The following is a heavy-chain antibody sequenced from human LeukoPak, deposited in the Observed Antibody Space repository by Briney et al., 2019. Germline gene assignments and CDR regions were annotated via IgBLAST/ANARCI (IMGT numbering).Heavy chain of an antibody. Sequence: PSETLSLTCTVSSGSISSSIYYWGWIRQPPGKELEWIGSICYSGSTYYNPSLKSRVTISVDTSKNQFSLKLSSVTAADTAVYYCARRLGRKFGERFYYYHYMDVWGKGTTVTIPS. J-gene: IGHJ6*03. CDR1: SGSISSSIYY. CDR3: ARRLGRKFGERFYYYHYMDV. D-gene: IGHD3-10*01. V-gene: IGHV4-39*07. CDR2: ICYSGST.